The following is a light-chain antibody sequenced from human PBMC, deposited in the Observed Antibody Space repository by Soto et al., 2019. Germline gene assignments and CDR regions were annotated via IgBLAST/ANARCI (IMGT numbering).Light chain of an antibody. Sequence: DIQMTQSPSTLSASVGDRVTITCRASQSISNWLAWYQQKPGKAPKLLIYKASNLESGVPSRFSGSGSGTEFTLTISSLQPDDFATYYCQQYNSYLFTFGPGTKVDIK. V-gene: IGKV1-5*03. CDR3: QQYNSYLFT. CDR1: QSISNW. CDR2: KAS. J-gene: IGKJ3*01.